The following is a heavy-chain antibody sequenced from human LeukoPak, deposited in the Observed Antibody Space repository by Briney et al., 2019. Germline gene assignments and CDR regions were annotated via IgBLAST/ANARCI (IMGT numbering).Heavy chain of an antibody. CDR1: GFTFSSYA. D-gene: IGHD3-22*01. Sequence: GGSLRLSCAASGFTFSSYAMSWVRQAPGKGLEWVSAISGSGGRTYYADSVKGRFTISRDNSKNTLYLQMNSLRAEDTAVYYCAKDDIYDSSGYYGYWGQGTLVTVSS. V-gene: IGHV3-23*01. CDR2: ISGSGGRT. CDR3: AKDDIYDSSGYYGY. J-gene: IGHJ4*02.